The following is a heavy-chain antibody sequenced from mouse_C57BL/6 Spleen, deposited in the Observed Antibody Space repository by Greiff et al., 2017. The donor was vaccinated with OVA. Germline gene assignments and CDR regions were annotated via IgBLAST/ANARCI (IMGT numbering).Heavy chain of an antibody. CDR3: ARNWDVYAMDY. J-gene: IGHJ4*01. CDR1: GFSLTSYG. V-gene: IGHV2-2*01. Sequence: VQVVESGPGLVQPSQILSITCTVSGFSLTSYGVHWVRQSPGKGLEWLGVIWSGGSTDYNAAFISRLSISKDNSKSQVFFKMNSLQADDTAIYYCARNWDVYAMDYWGQGTSVTVSS. CDR2: IWSGGST. D-gene: IGHD4-1*01.